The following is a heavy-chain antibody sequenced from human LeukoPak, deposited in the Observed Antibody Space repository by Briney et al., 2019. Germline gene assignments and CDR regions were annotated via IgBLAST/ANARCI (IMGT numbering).Heavy chain of an antibody. CDR1: GLTFRTTW. CDR2: MNGEGTTI. D-gene: IGHD1-7*01. V-gene: IGHV3-74*01. J-gene: IGHJ4*02. Sequence: GGSLRLPCATSGLTFRTTWMYWVRQAPGKGLMWVSRMNGEGTTIDYADSVKGRFTVSRDYAKNTLFLQMNNLRTEDTALYFCATARNFRFEYWGQGSLVIVSA. CDR3: ATARNFRFEY.